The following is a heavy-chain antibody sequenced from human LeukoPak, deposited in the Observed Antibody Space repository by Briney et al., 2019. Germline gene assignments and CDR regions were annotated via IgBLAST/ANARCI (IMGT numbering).Heavy chain of an antibody. CDR3: ARDHCITTVTSDCGWFDP. CDR2: ISYDGSNK. V-gene: IGHV3-30*04. CDR1: GFTFSSYA. Sequence: PGGSLRLSCAASGFTFSSYAMHWVRQAPGKGLEWVAVISYDGSNKYYADSVKGRFTISRDNSKNTLYLQMNSLRAEDTAVYYCARDHCITTVTSDCGWFDPRGQGTLVTVSS. J-gene: IGHJ5*02. D-gene: IGHD4-17*01.